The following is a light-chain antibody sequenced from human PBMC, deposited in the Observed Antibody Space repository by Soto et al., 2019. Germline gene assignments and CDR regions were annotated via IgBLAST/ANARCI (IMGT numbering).Light chain of an antibody. CDR1: SSNTGAGYD. Sequence: QSVLTQPPSVSGAPGQRVTISCTGSSSNTGAGYDVHWYQQVPGMAPKLLIFGNYERPSGVPDRFSGSKSGASASLAISGLQTEDEADYYCQSYDTSLNDWVFGGGTKLPVL. CDR3: QSYDTSLNDWV. J-gene: IGLJ3*02. CDR2: GNY. V-gene: IGLV1-40*01.